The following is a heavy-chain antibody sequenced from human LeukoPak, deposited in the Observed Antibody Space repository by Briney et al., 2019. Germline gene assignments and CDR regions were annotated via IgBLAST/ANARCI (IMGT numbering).Heavy chain of an antibody. J-gene: IGHJ4*02. D-gene: IGHD2-2*01. V-gene: IGHV3-64*01. Sequence: GGSLRLSCAASGFTFSGYAMHWVRQAPGKGLEHVSTISSNGGTTYYANSVKGRFIISRDYSKNTLYLQMGSLRAEDMAVYYCARQLYQVFDYWGQGTLVTVSS. CDR2: ISSNGGTT. CDR1: GFTFSGYA. CDR3: ARQLYQVFDY.